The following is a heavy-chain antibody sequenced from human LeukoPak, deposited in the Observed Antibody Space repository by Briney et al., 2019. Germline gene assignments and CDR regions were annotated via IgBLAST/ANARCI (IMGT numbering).Heavy chain of an antibody. CDR1: GFTFSNSG. CDR2: ISYDGSNK. J-gene: IGHJ5*02. CDR3: ANAPPHWFDP. Sequence: PGGSLRLSCAASGFTFSNSGMHWVRQAPRKGLGWLAVISYDGSNKYYADSVKGRFTISRDDSENTLYLQMNSLRPEDTAVYYSANAPPHWFDPWGQGTLVTVSS. V-gene: IGHV3-30*18.